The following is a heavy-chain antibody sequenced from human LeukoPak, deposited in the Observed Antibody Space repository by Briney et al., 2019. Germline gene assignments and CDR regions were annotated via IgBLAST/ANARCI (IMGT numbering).Heavy chain of an antibody. V-gene: IGHV1-2*02. Sequence: ASVKVSCKASGYTFTGYYMHWVRQAPGQGLEWMGWINPNSGGTNYAQKFQGRVTMTRDTSISTAYMELSRLRSDDTAVYYCARVAWLSSGSYCCWGQGTLVTVSS. J-gene: IGHJ4*02. CDR3: ARVAWLSSGSYCC. D-gene: IGHD1-26*01. CDR2: INPNSGGT. CDR1: GYTFTGYY.